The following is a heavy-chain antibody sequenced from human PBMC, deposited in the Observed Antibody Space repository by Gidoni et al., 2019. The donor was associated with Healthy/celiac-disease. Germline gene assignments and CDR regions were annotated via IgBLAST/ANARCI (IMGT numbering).Heavy chain of an antibody. D-gene: IGHD5-18*01. J-gene: IGHJ3*02. Sequence: TISRDNSKNTLYLQMNSLRAEDTAVYYCAKGVEAMGVDAFDIWGQGTMVTVSS. CDR3: AKGVEAMGVDAFDI. V-gene: IGHV3-23*01.